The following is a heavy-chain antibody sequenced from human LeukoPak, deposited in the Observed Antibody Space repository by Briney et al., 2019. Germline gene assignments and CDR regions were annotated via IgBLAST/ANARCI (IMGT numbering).Heavy chain of an antibody. CDR3: ASDGRYYYDSSGYGHYMDV. J-gene: IGHJ6*03. Sequence: GGPLRLSCAASGFTVSSNYMSWVRQAPGKGLEWVSVIYSGGSTYYEDSVKGRFTISRDNSKNTLYLQMNSLRAEDTAVYYCASDGRYYYDSSGYGHYMDVWGKGTTVTVSS. CDR1: GFTVSSNY. D-gene: IGHD3-22*01. V-gene: IGHV3-53*01. CDR2: IYSGGST.